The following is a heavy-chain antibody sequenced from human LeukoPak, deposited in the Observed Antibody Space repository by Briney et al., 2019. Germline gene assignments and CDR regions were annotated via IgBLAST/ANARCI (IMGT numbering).Heavy chain of an antibody. J-gene: IGHJ4*02. CDR1: GFTFSSYS. D-gene: IGHD3-16*01. CDR2: ISGSSSYI. CDR3: ARDPPSRGTRYFDY. V-gene: IGHV3-21*01. Sequence: GGSLRLSCAASGFTFSSYSMNWVRQAPGKGLEWVSSISGSSSYIYYADSVKGRFTISRDNANNSMYLQMDSLRAEDTAVYYCARDPPSRGTRYFDYWGQGTLVTVSS.